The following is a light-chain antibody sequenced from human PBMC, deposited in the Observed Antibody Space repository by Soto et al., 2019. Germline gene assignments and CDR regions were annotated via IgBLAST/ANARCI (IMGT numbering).Light chain of an antibody. CDR3: SSYTSSSLDV. V-gene: IGLV2-14*01. J-gene: IGLJ1*01. CDR2: DVS. Sequence: QSALTQPASVSGSPGQSITISCTGTSSDVGGYKYVSWYQQHPGKAPKLMIYDVSNRPSGVSNRFSGSKSGNTASLTISGLQAEDEADYYCSSYTSSSLDVFGTGPKVTVL. CDR1: SSDVGGYKY.